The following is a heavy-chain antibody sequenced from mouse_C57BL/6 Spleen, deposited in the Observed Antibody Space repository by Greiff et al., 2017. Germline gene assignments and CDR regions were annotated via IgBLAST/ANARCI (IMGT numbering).Heavy chain of an antibody. CDR3: ARLYGSSHGNFDY. V-gene: IGHV1-82*01. D-gene: IGHD1-1*01. Sequence: QVQLQQSGPELVKPGASVKISCKASGYAFSSSWMNWVKQRPGKGLEWIGRIYPGDGDTNYNGKFKGKATLTADKSSSPAYMQLSSLTSEDSAVYFCARLYGSSHGNFDYWGQGTTLTVSS. CDR1: GYAFSSSW. J-gene: IGHJ2*01. CDR2: IYPGDGDT.